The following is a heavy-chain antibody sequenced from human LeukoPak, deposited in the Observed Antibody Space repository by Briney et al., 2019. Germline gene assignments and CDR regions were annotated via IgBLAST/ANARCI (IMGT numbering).Heavy chain of an antibody. D-gene: IGHD3-10*01. CDR2: IYSDGVT. Sequence: GGSLRLSCSASGFIVNSYAMRWVRQAPGKGLAWVSLIYSDGVTHYADSTKGRFTISRDNSKNTPYFQMNSLRDEDTAVYFCARDRAGRKTWVEFDPWGQGTLVTVSS. V-gene: IGHV3-66*02. J-gene: IGHJ5*02. CDR1: GFIVNSYA. CDR3: ARDRAGRKTWVEFDP.